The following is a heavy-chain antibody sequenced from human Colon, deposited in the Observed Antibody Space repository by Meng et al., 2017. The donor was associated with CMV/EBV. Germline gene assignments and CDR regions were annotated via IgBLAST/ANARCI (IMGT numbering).Heavy chain of an antibody. D-gene: IGHD3-16*02. J-gene: IGHJ6*02. CDR1: GGSFSGYY. CDR3: ARTKRDDSYPRIGMDV. V-gene: IGHV4-34*01. CDR2: MRDDGST. Sequence: SETLSLTCGVSGGSFSGYYWAWIRQPAGKGLQWIGEMRDDGSTNYMPSLKSRVSMSIDTSKNQISLKMTSVTAADTAVYYCARTKRDDSYPRIGMDVWGQGTTVTVSS.